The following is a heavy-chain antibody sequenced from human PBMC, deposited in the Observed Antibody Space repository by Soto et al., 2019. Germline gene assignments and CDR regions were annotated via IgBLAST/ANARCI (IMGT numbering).Heavy chain of an antibody. Sequence: QVQLQESGPGLVKPSGTLSLTCAVSGDSVSSPYYWCWVRQPPGKGLEWIGEVFHTGTTSYNPSVRSRVTISMDKSINQFSLDQSSVTAADTAVYYCARSAGWYAVHSWGPGTLVIVSS. V-gene: IGHV4-4*02. CDR3: ARSAGWYAVHS. J-gene: IGHJ4*02. D-gene: IGHD6-19*01. CDR2: VFHTGTT. CDR1: GDSVSSPYY.